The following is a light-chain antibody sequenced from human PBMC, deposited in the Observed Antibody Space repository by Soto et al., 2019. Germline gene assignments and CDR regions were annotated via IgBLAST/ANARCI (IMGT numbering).Light chain of an antibody. V-gene: IGKV1-8*01. CDR2: AAS. Sequence: AIRMTQSPSSFSASTGDRVTITCRASQGISSYLAWYQQKPGKAPKLLIYAASTLQSGVPSRFSGSGSGTDFTLTISCLPSEDFATYYCQQYYSDPRTLGGGTTVEIK. J-gene: IGKJ4*01. CDR1: QGISSY. CDR3: QQYYSDPRT.